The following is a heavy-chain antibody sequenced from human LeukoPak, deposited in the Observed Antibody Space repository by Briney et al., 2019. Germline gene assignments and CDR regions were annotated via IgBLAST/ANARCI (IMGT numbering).Heavy chain of an antibody. CDR3: ARPKPLYSGFDY. D-gene: IGHD1-14*01. J-gene: IGHJ4*02. V-gene: IGHV3-7*01. CDR2: IEQDGSEK. CDR1: GFTFDDYG. Sequence: GGSLRLSCAASGFTFDDYGMSWVRQVPGKGLEWVANIEQDGSEKYYVDSVKGRFTISRDNAKNSLYLQMNSLRAEDTAVYYCARPKPLYSGFDYWGQGTLVTVSS.